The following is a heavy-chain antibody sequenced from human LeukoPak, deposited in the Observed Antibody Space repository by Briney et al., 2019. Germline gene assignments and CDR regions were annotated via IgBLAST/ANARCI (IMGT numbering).Heavy chain of an antibody. J-gene: IGHJ4*02. V-gene: IGHV3-23*01. Sequence: GGSLRLSCEASGFTFSSYIMTWVRQAPGKGLEWVSTIKGSAEATFYADSVKDRFTISRDNSKNTLYLQMNSLRADDTALYFCARDHASCGYPTSDYCGQGTLVTVSS. D-gene: IGHD3-22*01. CDR2: IKGSAEAT. CDR3: ARDHASCGYPTSDY. CDR1: GFTFSSYI.